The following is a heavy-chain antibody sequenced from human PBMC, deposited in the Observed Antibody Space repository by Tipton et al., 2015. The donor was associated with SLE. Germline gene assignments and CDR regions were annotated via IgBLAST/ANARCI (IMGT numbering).Heavy chain of an antibody. CDR2: ISYSGAT. J-gene: IGHJ3*02. D-gene: IGHD2-8*02. CDR3: ARDRDIVLEPVPIPPAFDI. Sequence: TLFLTCIVSGGSITTRSYYWGWIRQPPGKGLEWIASISYSGATYYNPSLKSRVIISLDTSRNHFSLELTSVTAADTAVYFCARDRDIVLEPVPIPPAFDIWGQGTTVTVSS. CDR1: GGSITTRSYY. V-gene: IGHV4-39*07.